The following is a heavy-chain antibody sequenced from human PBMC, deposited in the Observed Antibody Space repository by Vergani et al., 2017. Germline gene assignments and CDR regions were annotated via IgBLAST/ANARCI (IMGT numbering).Heavy chain of an antibody. Sequence: EAQVVDSGGGVVPPGRSVSLLCTASGLTFGEYAMRWLPQATGKGLEWVGFIRRNGYGGTTEYAAYVKGRFTISIDDSKSIAYLQMNSLQTEDTAVYYCTRGYFPCIGVVPALDYWGQGTLVTVSS. CDR3: TRGYFPCIGVVPALDY. V-gene: IGHV3-49*03. CDR1: GLTFGEYA. J-gene: IGHJ4*02. D-gene: IGHD2-2*01. CDR2: IRRNGYGGTT.